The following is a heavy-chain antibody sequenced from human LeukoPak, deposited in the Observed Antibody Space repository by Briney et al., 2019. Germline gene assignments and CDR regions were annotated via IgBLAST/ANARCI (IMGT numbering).Heavy chain of an antibody. Sequence: GGSLRLSCAASGFTFSSYWMSWVRQAPGKGLEWVANIKQDGSEKYYVDSVKGRFTISRDNAKNSLYLQMNSLRAEDTAVYYCAREGYYDSSGYNNWFDPWGQGTLVTVSS. D-gene: IGHD3-22*01. CDR1: GFTFSSYW. J-gene: IGHJ5*02. CDR3: AREGYYDSSGYNNWFDP. CDR2: IKQDGSEK. V-gene: IGHV3-7*03.